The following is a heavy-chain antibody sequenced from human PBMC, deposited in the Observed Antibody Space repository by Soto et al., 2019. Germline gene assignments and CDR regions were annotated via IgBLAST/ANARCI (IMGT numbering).Heavy chain of an antibody. J-gene: IGHJ4*02. Sequence: QVQLVQSGAEVKKPGSSVKVSCKASGGTFSSYAISWVRQAPGQGLEWMGGIIPIFGTANYAQKFQGRVTITADESTSTAYMELSSLRSEDTAVYYCARGAPGRIVVVVAATLLVDWGQGTLVTVSS. CDR2: IIPIFGTA. D-gene: IGHD2-15*01. V-gene: IGHV1-69*01. CDR1: GGTFSSYA. CDR3: ARGAPGRIVVVVAATLLVD.